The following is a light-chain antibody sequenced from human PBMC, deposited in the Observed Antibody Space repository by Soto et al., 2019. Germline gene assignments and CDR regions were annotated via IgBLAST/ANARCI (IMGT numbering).Light chain of an antibody. CDR3: ASLTNTSFV. V-gene: IGLV2-14*01. CDR1: SSDVGAYNF. Sequence: QSVLTQPASVSGSPGQSITISCTGTSSDVGAYNFVSWYQHHPDKAPKLMISEVSNRPSGVSDRFSGSKSGNTASLTISGLQAENEADYYCASLTNTSFVFGTGTKVTVL. J-gene: IGLJ1*01. CDR2: EVS.